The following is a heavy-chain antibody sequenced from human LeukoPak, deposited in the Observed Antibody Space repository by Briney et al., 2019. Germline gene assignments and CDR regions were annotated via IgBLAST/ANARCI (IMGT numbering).Heavy chain of an antibody. CDR3: ARGDLIAALDY. J-gene: IGHJ4*02. CDR1: GGSISSGDYY. D-gene: IGHD6-13*01. V-gene: IGHV4-31*03. Sequence: SETLSLTCSVSGGSISSGDYYWSWIRQHPGKGLEWIGYIYYSGNSNYNPSLKGRVTISVDTSKNQFSLKLSSVTAADTAVYYCARGDLIAALDYWGQGTLVTVSS. CDR2: IYYSGNS.